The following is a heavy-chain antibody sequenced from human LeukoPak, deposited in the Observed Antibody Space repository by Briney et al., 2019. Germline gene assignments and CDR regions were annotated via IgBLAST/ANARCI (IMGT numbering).Heavy chain of an antibody. J-gene: IGHJ5*02. V-gene: IGHV1-69*05. CDR1: GGTFSSYA. CDR3: ARGRYSYGHNWFDR. CDR2: IIPILGTA. Sequence: ASVKVSFKASGGTFSSYAISWVRQAPGQELEWMGGIIPILGTANYTQKFQGRVTITTDESTSTAYMEMSSLRSEETAVYYCARGRYSYGHNWFDRWGQRALVTVSS. D-gene: IGHD5-18*01.